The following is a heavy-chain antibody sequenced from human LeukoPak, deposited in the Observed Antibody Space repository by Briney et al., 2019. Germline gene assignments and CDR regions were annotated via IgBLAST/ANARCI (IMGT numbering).Heavy chain of an antibody. CDR3: ASQWLRPYYFDY. Sequence: SETLSLTCSVSGASISINYWSWIRRPPGKGLEWIGYIHYTGSTKYNPSLKSRVTISVDTSKNQFSLKLSSVTAADTAVYYCASQWLRPYYFDYWGQGTLVTVSS. D-gene: IGHD5-12*01. CDR1: GASISINY. V-gene: IGHV4-59*08. CDR2: IHYTGST. J-gene: IGHJ4*02.